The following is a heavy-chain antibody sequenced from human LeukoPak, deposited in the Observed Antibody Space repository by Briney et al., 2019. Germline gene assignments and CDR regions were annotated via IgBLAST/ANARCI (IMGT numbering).Heavy chain of an antibody. V-gene: IGHV1-46*01. D-gene: IGHD2-2*01. J-gene: IGHJ4*02. CDR1: GYTFTSYY. Sequence: GASVKVSCKASGYTFTSYYMHWVRQAPGQGLEWMGIINPSGGSTSYAQKFQGRVTMTRDTSTSTVYMELSSLGSEDTAVYYCARDYPQYCSSTSCYGSSFDYWGQGTLVTVSS. CDR3: ARDYPQYCSSTSCYGSSFDY. CDR2: INPSGGST.